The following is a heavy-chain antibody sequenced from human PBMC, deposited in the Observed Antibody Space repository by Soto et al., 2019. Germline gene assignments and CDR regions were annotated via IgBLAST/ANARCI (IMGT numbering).Heavy chain of an antibody. V-gene: IGHV1-2*02. CDR3: ARGDIMITFGGVIVREFDY. Sequence: ASVKVSCKASGYTFTGYYMHWVRQAPGQGLEWMGWINPNSGGTNYAQKFQGRVTMTRDTSISTAYMELSRLRSDDTAAYYCARGDIMITFGGVIVREFDYWGQGTLVTVSS. CDR2: INPNSGGT. D-gene: IGHD3-16*02. J-gene: IGHJ4*02. CDR1: GYTFTGYY.